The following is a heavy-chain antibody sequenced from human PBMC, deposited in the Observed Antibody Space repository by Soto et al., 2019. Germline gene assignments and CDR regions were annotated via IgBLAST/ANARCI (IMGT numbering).Heavy chain of an antibody. CDR2: INAGNGNT. J-gene: IGHJ4*02. V-gene: IGHV1-3*01. Sequence: ASVKVSCKASGSTFTSYAMHWLRQAPGQRLEWMGWINAGNGNTKYSQKFQGRVTITRDTSASTAYMELSSLRSEDTAVYYCARLSCDSSGYYYCNYWGKGTLVTFSS. CDR1: GSTFTSYA. CDR3: ARLSCDSSGYYYCNY. D-gene: IGHD3-22*01.